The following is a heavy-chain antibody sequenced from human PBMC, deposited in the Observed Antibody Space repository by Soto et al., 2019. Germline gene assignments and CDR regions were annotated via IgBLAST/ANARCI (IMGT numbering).Heavy chain of an antibody. CDR2: IYWDDDK. J-gene: IGHJ4*02. CDR3: AHRRGYCDYLSFDY. Sequence: QITLKESGPTLVKPTQTLTLTCTFSGFSLSTSGVGVGWIRQPPGKALEWLALIYWDDDKRYSPSLKSRLTITKDTSKNQVVLTMNNLDPVDTATYYCAHRRGYCDYLSFDYWGQGNLVTVSS. D-gene: IGHD4-17*01. CDR1: GFSLSTSGVG. V-gene: IGHV2-5*02.